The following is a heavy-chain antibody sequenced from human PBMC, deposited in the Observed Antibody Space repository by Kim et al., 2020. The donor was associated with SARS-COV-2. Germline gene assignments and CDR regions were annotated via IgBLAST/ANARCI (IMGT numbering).Heavy chain of an antibody. D-gene: IGHD6-19*01. Sequence: GEKFQGRVTMTRDTSTSTVYMGLSSLRSEDTAVYYCARDRGSSGWDAFDIWGQGTMVTVSS. J-gene: IGHJ3*02. V-gene: IGHV1-46*01. CDR3: ARDRGSSGWDAFDI.